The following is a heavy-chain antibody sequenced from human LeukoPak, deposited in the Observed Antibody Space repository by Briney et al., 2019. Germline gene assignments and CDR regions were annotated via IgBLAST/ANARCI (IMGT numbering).Heavy chain of an antibody. CDR1: GYTFTSYG. V-gene: IGHV1-18*01. CDR3: ARGGGIRGVISLRNWFDP. J-gene: IGHJ5*02. Sequence: ASVKVSCKASGYTFTSYGISWVRQAPGQGLEWMGWISAYNGNTNYAQKLQGRVTITADESTSTAYMELSSLRSEDTAVYYCARGGGIRGVISLRNWFDPWGQGTLVTVSS. D-gene: IGHD3-10*01. CDR2: ISAYNGNT.